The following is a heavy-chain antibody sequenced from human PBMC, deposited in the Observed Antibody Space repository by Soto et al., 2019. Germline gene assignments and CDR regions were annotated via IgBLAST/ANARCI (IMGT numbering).Heavy chain of an antibody. Sequence: GASVKVSCKASGYTFTDYYMHWVRQAPGQGLEWMGWINPNSGGTNDAQKVQGRVTMTRDTSISTAYMELSRLRSYDTAGYYCARKLELRGSYYYYYDMDVWGQGTTVTVSS. V-gene: IGHV1-2*02. J-gene: IGHJ6*02. CDR2: INPNSGGT. CDR3: ARKLELRGSYYYYYDMDV. CDR1: GYTFTDYY. D-gene: IGHD1-7*01.